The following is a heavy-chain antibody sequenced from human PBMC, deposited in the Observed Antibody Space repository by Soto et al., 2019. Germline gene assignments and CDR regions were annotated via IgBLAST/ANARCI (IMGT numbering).Heavy chain of an antibody. Sequence: AAVKVSCKSSGYTFTGYYMHWVRQAPGQGLEWMGWINPNSGGTNYAQKFQGWVTMTRDTSISTAYMELSRLRSDDTAVYYCARGGLACIAVCVARGIDVWCQGTTVTVSS. CDR2: INPNSGGT. V-gene: IGHV1-2*04. CDR3: ARGGLACIAVCVARGIDV. D-gene: IGHD6-19*01. CDR1: GYTFTGYY. J-gene: IGHJ6*02.